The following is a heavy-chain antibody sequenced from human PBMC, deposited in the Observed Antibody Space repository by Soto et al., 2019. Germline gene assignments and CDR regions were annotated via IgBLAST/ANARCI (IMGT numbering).Heavy chain of an antibody. Sequence: PGGSLRLSCAASGFTFSSYSTNWVRQAPGKGLEWVSYISSSSSTIYYADSVKGRFTISRDNAKNSLYLQMNRLRDEDTAVYYCARQDCSGGSCYRLGYYFYGLDVWGQGTTVTFSS. CDR3: ARQDCSGGSCYRLGYYFYGLDV. CDR1: GFTFSSYS. D-gene: IGHD2-15*01. V-gene: IGHV3-48*02. CDR2: ISSSSSTI. J-gene: IGHJ6*02.